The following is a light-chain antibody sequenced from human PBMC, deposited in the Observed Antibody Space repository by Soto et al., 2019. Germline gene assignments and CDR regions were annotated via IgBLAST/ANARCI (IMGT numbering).Light chain of an antibody. J-gene: IGKJ4*01. Sequence: VLTQSPGTLSLSPGERATLSCRASQSVNNNYLAWYQQKPGQSPRLLIYGASIRATAIPDRLSGSGSGTDFTLTISRLEPEDSAVYYCQQNSRSITFGGGTKVEIK. V-gene: IGKV3-20*01. CDR3: QQNSRSIT. CDR2: GAS. CDR1: QSVNNNY.